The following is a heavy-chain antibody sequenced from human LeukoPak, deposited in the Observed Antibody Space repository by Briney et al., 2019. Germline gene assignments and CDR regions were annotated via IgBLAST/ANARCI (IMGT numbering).Heavy chain of an antibody. CDR2: LSIRNIII. J-gene: IGHJ4*02. CDR1: GFNFSASY. V-gene: IGHV3-11*01. CDR3: ASGGDHAGVAALFRH. D-gene: IGHD2-21*02. Sequence: GGSLRLSCEASGFNFSASYMAWIRLTPGKRLEWVSYLSIRNIIINYADSVRGRFIISRDDTKKSLYLQMNNLRIEDTAIYYCASGGDHAGVAALFRHWGQGSLVTVSS.